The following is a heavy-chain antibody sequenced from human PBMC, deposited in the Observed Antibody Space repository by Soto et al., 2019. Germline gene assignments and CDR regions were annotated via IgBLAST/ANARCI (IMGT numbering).Heavy chain of an antibody. CDR3: ARDLDGSGNYYTDY. V-gene: IGHV1-18*01. Sequence: GASVKVSCKASGYTFSSIGISWLRQAPGQGLEWMGWISPYKGNTYYAQRLQGRVTMTTDTSTSTAYMELRSLRSDDTAVYYCARDLDGSGNYYTDYWGQGTLVTVSS. J-gene: IGHJ4*02. D-gene: IGHD3-10*01. CDR1: GYTFSSIG. CDR2: ISPYKGNT.